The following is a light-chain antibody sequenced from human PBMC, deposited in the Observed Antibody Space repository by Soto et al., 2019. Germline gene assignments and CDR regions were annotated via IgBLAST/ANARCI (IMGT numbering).Light chain of an antibody. CDR1: SSNIGNNY. J-gene: IGLJ3*02. CDR2: DNN. Sequence: QSALTQPASVSGSPGQSITISCSGTSSNIGNNYVSWYQQFPDTAPKLLIYDNNKRPSGIPDRFSGSKSGASATLVITGVQTGDEADYYCGTWDGSRNWVFGGGTKVTVL. CDR3: GTWDGSRNWV. V-gene: IGLV1-51*01.